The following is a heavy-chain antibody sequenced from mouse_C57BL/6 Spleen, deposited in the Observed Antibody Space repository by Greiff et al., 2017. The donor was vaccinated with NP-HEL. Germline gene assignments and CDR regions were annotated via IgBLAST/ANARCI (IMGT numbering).Heavy chain of an antibody. J-gene: IGHJ4*01. V-gene: IGHV1-64*01. D-gene: IGHD2-1*01. CDR1: GYTFTSYW. CDR3: ARGNYGNYVGYAMDY. Sequence: QVQLQQSGAELVKPGASVKLSCKASGYTFTSYWMHWVKQRPGQGLEWIGMIHPNSGSTNYNEKFKSKATLTVDKSSSTAYMQLSSLTSEDSAVYYCARGNYGNYVGYAMDYWGQGTSVTVSS. CDR2: IHPNSGST.